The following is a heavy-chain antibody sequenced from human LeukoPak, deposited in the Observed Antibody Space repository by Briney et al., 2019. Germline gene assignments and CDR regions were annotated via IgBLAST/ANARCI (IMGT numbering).Heavy chain of an antibody. Sequence: GGSLRLSCTASGFSFGDYAMSWVRQAPGKGLEWVGSIRSKDYGGTAEYAASVKGRFTISRDDAKSIAYLQMDSLTIEDTAVYYCTREDDWGQGTLVTVSS. V-gene: IGHV3-49*04. CDR1: GFSFGDYA. J-gene: IGHJ4*02. CDR2: IRSKDYGGTA. CDR3: TREDD.